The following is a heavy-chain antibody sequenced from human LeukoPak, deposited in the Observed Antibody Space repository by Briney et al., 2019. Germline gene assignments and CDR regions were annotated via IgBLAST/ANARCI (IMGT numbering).Heavy chain of an antibody. Sequence: GGSLRLSCAASVFTFSAYYMSRIRQAPGEGLGRVSYISSSGSTKYNADTVKGGFTISPDKAKNSLYLQMNSLRDEDTPLYNTARDTDVYSWGHGTLGTVSS. CDR1: VFTFSAYY. CDR3: ARDTDVYS. D-gene: IGHD3-16*01. CDR2: ISSSGSTK. J-gene: IGHJ5*01. V-gene: IGHV3-11*01.